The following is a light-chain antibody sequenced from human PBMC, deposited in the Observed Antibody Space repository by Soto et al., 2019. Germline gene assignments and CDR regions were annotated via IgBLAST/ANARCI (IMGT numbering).Light chain of an antibody. V-gene: IGLV1-47*01. CDR3: AALDDSLRGVV. J-gene: IGLJ2*01. CDR1: SSNIGTNY. CDR2: RND. Sequence: QSVLTQPPSASATPGQRVTISCSGSSSNIGTNYVYWYQHLPGTAPKLLIYRNDQRPSGVPDRFSGSMSGTAASLAIGGCRSGDEADYYCAALDDSLRGVVFGGWTKLTVL.